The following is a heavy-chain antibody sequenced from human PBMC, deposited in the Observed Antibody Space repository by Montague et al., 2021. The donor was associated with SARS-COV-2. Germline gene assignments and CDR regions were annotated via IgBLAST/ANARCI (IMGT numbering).Heavy chain of an antibody. CDR1: GDSMTDSY. J-gene: IGHJ1*01. D-gene: IGHD1-1*01. Sequence: ETLSLTCTVSGDSMTDSYWSWIRQPPGKGLEYIGYIYFSGSTNYNPSLKSRLTISVDTSKNPFSLKLSFVTAADTAVYFCTRLSLGWNTDWGQGTLVTVSS. CDR3: TRLSLGWNTD. V-gene: IGHV4-59*08. CDR2: IYFSGST.